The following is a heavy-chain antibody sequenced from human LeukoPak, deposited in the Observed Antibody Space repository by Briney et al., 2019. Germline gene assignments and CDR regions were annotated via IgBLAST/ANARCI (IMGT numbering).Heavy chain of an antibody. Sequence: GGSLRLSCAASGFSFSIYAISWVRQAPGKGLEWVSAISGSGGRTYYADSVKGRFTISRDNSKNTLYLQMNSLRAEDTAVYYCAKPVCSGGSCSYYFDYWGQGTLVTVSS. D-gene: IGHD2-15*01. CDR3: AKPVCSGGSCSYYFDY. CDR2: ISGSGGRT. CDR1: GFSFSIYA. V-gene: IGHV3-23*01. J-gene: IGHJ4*02.